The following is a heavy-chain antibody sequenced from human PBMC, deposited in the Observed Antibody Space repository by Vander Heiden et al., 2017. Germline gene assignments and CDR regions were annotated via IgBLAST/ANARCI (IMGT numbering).Heavy chain of an antibody. CDR2: ISGSGGST. CDR1: GFTFSSYA. V-gene: IGHV3-23*01. D-gene: IGHD2-2*02. Sequence: EVQLLESGGGLVQPGGSLRLSCAASGFTFSSYAMSWVRQAPGKGLEWVSAISGSGGSTYYADSVKDRFTISRDNSKNTLYLQMNSLRAEDTAVYYCAKVLHRLYWYFQHWGQGTLVTVSS. CDR3: AKVLHRLYWYFQH. J-gene: IGHJ1*01.